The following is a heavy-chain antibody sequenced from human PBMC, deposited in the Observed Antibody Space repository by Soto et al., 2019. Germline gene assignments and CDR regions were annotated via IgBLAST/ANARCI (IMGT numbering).Heavy chain of an antibody. D-gene: IGHD3-22*01. CDR3: AREITNYYYDSTGYSSYYGMDV. CDR2: IYYSGST. J-gene: IGHJ6*02. Sequence: SETLSLTCTVSGGSISSGDYYWSWIRQPPGKGLEWIGYIYYSGSTYYNPSLKSRVTISVDTSKNQFSLKLSSVTAADTAVYYCAREITNYYYDSTGYSSYYGMDVWGQGTTVTVYS. V-gene: IGHV4-30-4*01. CDR1: GGSISSGDYY.